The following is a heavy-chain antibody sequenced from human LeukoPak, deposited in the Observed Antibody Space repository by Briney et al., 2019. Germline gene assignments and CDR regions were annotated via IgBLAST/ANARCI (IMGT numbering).Heavy chain of an antibody. V-gene: IGHV1-18*01. J-gene: IGHJ3*02. D-gene: IGHD1-26*01. CDR3: ATLRSRGATTLRAFDI. CDR2: IIAYNGNT. CDR1: GYTFTSYG. Sequence: GASVKVSCKASGYTFTSYGISWVRQAPGQGLEWMGWIIAYNGNTNYAQKLQGRVTMTTDTSTSTAYMELRSLRSDDTAVYYCATLRSRGATTLRAFDIWGQGTMVTVSS.